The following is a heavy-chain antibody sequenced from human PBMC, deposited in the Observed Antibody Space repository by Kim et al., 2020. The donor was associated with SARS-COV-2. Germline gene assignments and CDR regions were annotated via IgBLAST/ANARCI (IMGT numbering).Heavy chain of an antibody. V-gene: IGHV4-59*13. CDR1: GGSISSYY. D-gene: IGHD2-8*01. CDR2: IYYSGST. J-gene: IGHJ4*02. Sequence: SETLSLTCTVSGGSISSYYWSWIRQPPGKGLEWIGYIYYSGSTNYNPSLKSRVTISVDTSKNQFSLKLSSVTAADTAVYYCARDLGYCTNGVCYSYFDYWGQGTLVTVSS. CDR3: ARDLGYCTNGVCYSYFDY.